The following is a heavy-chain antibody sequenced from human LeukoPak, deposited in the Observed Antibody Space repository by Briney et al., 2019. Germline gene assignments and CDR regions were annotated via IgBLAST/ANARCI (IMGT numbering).Heavy chain of an antibody. CDR1: GYTFTSYG. CDR2: ISAYNGNT. CDR3: ARDHHYGSGSYSPYFDY. Sequence: ASVKVSCKASGYTFTSYGISWVRQAPEQGLEWMGWISAYNGNTNYAQKLQGRVTMTTDTSTSTAYMELRSLRSDDTAVYYCARDHHYGSGSYSPYFDYWGQGTLVTVSS. J-gene: IGHJ4*02. V-gene: IGHV1-18*01. D-gene: IGHD3-10*01.